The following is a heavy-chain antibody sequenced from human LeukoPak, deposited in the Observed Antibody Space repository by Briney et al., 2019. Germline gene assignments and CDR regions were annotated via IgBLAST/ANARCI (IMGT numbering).Heavy chain of an antibody. D-gene: IGHD5-18*01. CDR3: ARDLQLTHYYYYMDV. V-gene: IGHV4-4*07. J-gene: IGHJ6*03. CDR2: IYTSGST. CDR1: GGSISSYY. Sequence: SETLSLTCTVSGGSISSYYWSWIQQPAGKGLEWIGRIYTSGSTNYDPSLKSRVTMSVDTSKNQFSLKLSSVTAPDTAVYYCARDLQLTHYYYYMDVWRKGTTVTVSS.